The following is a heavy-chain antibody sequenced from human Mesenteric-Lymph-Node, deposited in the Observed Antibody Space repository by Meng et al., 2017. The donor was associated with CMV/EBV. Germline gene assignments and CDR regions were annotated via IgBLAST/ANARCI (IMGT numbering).Heavy chain of an antibody. V-gene: IGHV3-43D*03. CDR2: ISWDGATT. Sequence: GESLKISCAASGFIFHDYAMHWVRQAPGKGLEWVSLISWDGATTYYSDSVKGRFTISRDNSKNTLYLQMNSLRAEDTAVYYCARVVYYDSSGSGGAFDIWGQGTMVTVSS. CDR1: GFIFHDYA. D-gene: IGHD3-22*01. J-gene: IGHJ3*02. CDR3: ARVVYYDSSGSGGAFDI.